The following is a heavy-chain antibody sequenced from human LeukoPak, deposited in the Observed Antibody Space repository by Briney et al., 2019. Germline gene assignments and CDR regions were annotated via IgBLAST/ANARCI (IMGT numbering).Heavy chain of an antibody. CDR2: ISSDGTKT. Sequence: GGSLRLSCAASGFTSSNDWTHWVRQAPGKGLVWVSRISSDGTKTLYADSVKGRFTISRDNARNTLHLQMNSLRADDTAVYYCVVGGGIYWGQGTLVTVS. CDR3: VVGGGIY. CDR1: GFTSSNDW. V-gene: IGHV3-74*03. D-gene: IGHD1-26*01. J-gene: IGHJ4*02.